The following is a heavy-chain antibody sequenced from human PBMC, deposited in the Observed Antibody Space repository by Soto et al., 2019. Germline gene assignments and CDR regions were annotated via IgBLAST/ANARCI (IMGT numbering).Heavy chain of an antibody. CDR2: IYYSGST. J-gene: IGHJ4*02. Sequence: PSETLSLTCTVSGGSISSGGYYWSWIRQHPGKGLEWIGYIYYSGSTYYNPSLKSRVTISGDTSKNQFSLKLSSVTAADTAVYYCARVGTMNIGFDCWGQGTLVTVSS. V-gene: IGHV4-31*03. CDR3: ARVGTMNIGFDC. CDR1: GGSISSGGYY. D-gene: IGHD3-22*01.